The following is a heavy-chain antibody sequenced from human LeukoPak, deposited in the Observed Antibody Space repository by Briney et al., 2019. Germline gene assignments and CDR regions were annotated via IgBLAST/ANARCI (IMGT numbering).Heavy chain of an antibody. CDR2: ISPYNGDA. CDR3: ARGSGSDYDSSGYYLD. V-gene: IGHV1-18*01. Sequence: ASVKVSCKTSGYTLSSNGVNWVRQAPGQGLEWMGYISPYNGDADYAQKFQGRVTMTTDTSTSTAHMELRGLRSDDTAVYYCARGSGSDYDSSGYYLDWGQGTLVTASS. CDR1: GYTLSSNG. D-gene: IGHD3-22*01. J-gene: IGHJ4*02.